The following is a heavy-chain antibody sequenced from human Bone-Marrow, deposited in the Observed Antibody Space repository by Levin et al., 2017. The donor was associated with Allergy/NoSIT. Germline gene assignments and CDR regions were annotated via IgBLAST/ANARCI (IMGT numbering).Heavy chain of an antibody. CDR1: GYSFTSYW. CDR2: IYPGDSDT. D-gene: IGHD3-22*01. CDR3: ARLDYYDSSGSQYNWFDP. V-gene: IGHV5-51*01. J-gene: IGHJ5*02. Sequence: GESLKISCKGSGYSFTSYWIGWVRQMPGKGLEWMGIIYPGDSDTRYSPSFQGQVTISADKSISTAYLQWSSLKASDTAMYYCARLDYYDSSGSQYNWFDPWGQGTLVTVSS.